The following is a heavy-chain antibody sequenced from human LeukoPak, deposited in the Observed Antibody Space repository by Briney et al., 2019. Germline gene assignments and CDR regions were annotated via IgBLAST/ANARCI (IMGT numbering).Heavy chain of an antibody. CDR2: ISGNGVST. V-gene: IGHV3-23*01. Sequence: GGSLRLSCAASGFTFSNYFASWVRQPPGKGLEWVAVISGNGVSTNYADSVKGRFTISRDNSKNTAFLQMNSLRAEDTAIYYGATLKDKWLQSPGSDYWGQGTLVTVSS. CDR3: ATLKDKWLQSPGSDY. D-gene: IGHD5-24*01. CDR1: GFTFSNYF. J-gene: IGHJ4*02.